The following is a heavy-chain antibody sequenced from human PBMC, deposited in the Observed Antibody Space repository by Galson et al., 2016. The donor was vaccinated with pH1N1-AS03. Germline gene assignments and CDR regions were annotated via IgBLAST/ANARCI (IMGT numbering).Heavy chain of an antibody. D-gene: IGHD2/OR15-2a*01. V-gene: IGHV1-18*01. CDR2: IKNNNDNT. CDR1: GYTFSNYG. CDR3: ARAFEEYLLRDYSSVFDS. Sequence: SVKVSCKASGYTFSNYGITWVRQAPGQGLQWMGWIKNNNDNTIYGQNFQGRVTLTTDPSTNKAYMELKNLRSDDTGVYYCARAFEEYLLRDYSSVFDSWGQGTLVTVSS. J-gene: IGHJ4*02.